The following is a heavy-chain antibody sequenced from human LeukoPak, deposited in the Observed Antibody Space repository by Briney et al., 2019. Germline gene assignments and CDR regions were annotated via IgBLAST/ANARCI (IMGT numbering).Heavy chain of an antibody. CDR3: AKDYLNWFDP. J-gene: IGHJ5*02. V-gene: IGHV4-39*02. D-gene: IGHD2/OR15-2a*01. CDR1: GGSISRSSYY. Sequence: SETLALTCTVSGGSISRSSYYWGWIRQPPGKGLEWIGNIYYSGNTYHNPSLKSRVTISVDTSKNQFSLKLDSVTAADTAVYYCAKDYLNWFDPWGQGTLVTVSS. CDR2: IYYSGNT.